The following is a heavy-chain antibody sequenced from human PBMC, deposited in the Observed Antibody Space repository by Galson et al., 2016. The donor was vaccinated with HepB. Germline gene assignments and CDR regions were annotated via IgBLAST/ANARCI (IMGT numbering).Heavy chain of an antibody. CDR1: GFSISSYS. V-gene: IGHV3-48*02. J-gene: IGHJ6*02. Sequence: SLRLSCAASGFSISSYSFNWVRQAPGKGLEWVSHIGSGGSTISYADSVKGRFTTSRDNAKHSLYLQMHSLRDEGTAVYYCARDGGQQLVRWERLRKVYYYYPMDVWGQGTTVTVSS. D-gene: IGHD6-13*01. CDR3: ARDGGQQLVRWERLRKVYYYYPMDV. CDR2: IGSGGSTI.